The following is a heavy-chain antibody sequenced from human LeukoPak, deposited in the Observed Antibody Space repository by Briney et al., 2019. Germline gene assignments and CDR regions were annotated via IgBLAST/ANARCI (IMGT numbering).Heavy chain of an antibody. V-gene: IGHV4-39*01. J-gene: IGHJ6*02. Sequence: SETLSLTCTVSGGSISSTTYYWGWIRQPPGKGLEWIGSIYYSGNTYYNPSLKSRVTISVDTSKNQFSLNLNSVTAADTAVYYCAGDKIFGVPAYYYYGVDVWGQGTTVTVSS. D-gene: IGHD3-3*01. CDR3: AGDKIFGVPAYYYYGVDV. CDR2: IYYSGNT. CDR1: GGSISSTTYY.